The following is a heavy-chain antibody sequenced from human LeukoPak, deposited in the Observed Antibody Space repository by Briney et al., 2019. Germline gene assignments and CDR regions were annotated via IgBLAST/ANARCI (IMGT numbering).Heavy chain of an antibody. V-gene: IGHV4-34*01. Sequence: SETLSLTCSVSGDSITGYYWSWLRQPPGKGLEWIGEINHSGSTNYNPSLKSRVTISVDTSKNQFSLKLSSVTAADTAVYYCARKRNSSGWPITGHYFDYWGQGTLVTVSS. CDR1: GDSITGYY. D-gene: IGHD6-19*01. CDR3: ARKRNSSGWPITGHYFDY. CDR2: INHSGST. J-gene: IGHJ4*02.